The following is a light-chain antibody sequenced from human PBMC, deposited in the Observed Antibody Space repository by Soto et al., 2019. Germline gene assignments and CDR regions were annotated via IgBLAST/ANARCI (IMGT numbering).Light chain of an antibody. CDR3: HQRQSWPRT. Sequence: ETVVTQSPATRSVSPGERATLSCRASPSVSSNLAWYQQKPGQAPRLLIYGASTRATGIPARFSASGTGTDFTLTISDVQPEDFAVYYCHQRQSWPRTFGQGTKVDIK. CDR2: GAS. J-gene: IGKJ1*01. V-gene: IGKV3-15*01. CDR1: PSVSSN.